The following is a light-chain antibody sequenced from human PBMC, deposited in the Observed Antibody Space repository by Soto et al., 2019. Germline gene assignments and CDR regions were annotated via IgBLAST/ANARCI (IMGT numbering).Light chain of an antibody. V-gene: IGLV1-40*01. J-gene: IGLJ2*01. Sequence: QSVLTQPPSVSGVPGQRVTISCTGSSSNIGAGYDVHWYQQLPGTAPKLLISANSNRPSGVPDRFSGSKSATSASLAITGGQAEDEADYYCQSYDSSLSSWVFGGGTKLTVL. CDR2: ANS. CDR3: QSYDSSLSSWV. CDR1: SSNIGAGYD.